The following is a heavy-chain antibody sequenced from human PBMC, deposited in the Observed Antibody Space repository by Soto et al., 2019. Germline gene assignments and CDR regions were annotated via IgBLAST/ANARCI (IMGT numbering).Heavy chain of an antibody. CDR2: INTYNDNT. CDR1: GYRFTSYV. CDR3: TMVDVYFSPSPQDV. V-gene: IGHV1-18*01. Sequence: ASVKVSCKASGYRFTSYVIGWVRQAPGQVLEWMGWINTYNDNTNNAQNLQGRATLTTDTSTSTAYMELRSLRSNDTAMYYCTMVDVYFSPSPQDVWGEGTTVTVSS. J-gene: IGHJ6*01. D-gene: IGHD2-8*01.